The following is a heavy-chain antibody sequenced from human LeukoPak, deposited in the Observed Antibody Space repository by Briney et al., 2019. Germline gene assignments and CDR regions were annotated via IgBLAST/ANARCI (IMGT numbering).Heavy chain of an antibody. CDR1: GGSFSGYY. CDR3: ARDRRIFGVARSDY. CDR2: INHSGST. D-gene: IGHD3-3*01. J-gene: IGHJ4*02. Sequence: PSETLSLTCAVYGGSFSGYYWSWIRQPPGKGLEWLGEINHSGSTNYNPSLKSRVTISVDTSKNQFSLKLSSVTAADTAVYYCARDRRIFGVARSDYWGQGTLVTVSS. V-gene: IGHV4-34*01.